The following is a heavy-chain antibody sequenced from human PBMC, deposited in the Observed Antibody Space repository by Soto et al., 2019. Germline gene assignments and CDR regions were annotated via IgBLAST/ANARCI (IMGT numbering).Heavy chain of an antibody. CDR1: GFTFSSYG. V-gene: IGHV3-30*18. CDR2: ISYDGSNK. D-gene: IGHD3-3*01. CDR3: AKGHYDFWSGYV. J-gene: IGHJ4*02. Sequence: QVQLVESGGGVVQPGRSLRLSCAASGFTFSSYGMHWVRQAPGKGLEWVAVISYDGSNKYYADSVKGRFTISRDNSKNTLYLQMNSLRAEDTAVYYCAKGHYDFWSGYVWGQGTLVTVSS.